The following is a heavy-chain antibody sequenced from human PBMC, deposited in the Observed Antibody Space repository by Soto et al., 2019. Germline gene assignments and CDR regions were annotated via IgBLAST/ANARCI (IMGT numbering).Heavy chain of an antibody. J-gene: IGHJ3*02. Sequence: GGSLRLSCAASGFTFSDYYMSWIRQAPGKGLEWVSYISSSGSTIYYADSVKGRFTISRDNAKNSLYLQMNSLRAEDTAVYYCERDVFGWRDPQYCTNGVCFDAFDIWGQGTMVTVSS. D-gene: IGHD2-8*01. V-gene: IGHV3-11*01. CDR2: ISSSGSTI. CDR3: ERDVFGWRDPQYCTNGVCFDAFDI. CDR1: GFTFSDYY.